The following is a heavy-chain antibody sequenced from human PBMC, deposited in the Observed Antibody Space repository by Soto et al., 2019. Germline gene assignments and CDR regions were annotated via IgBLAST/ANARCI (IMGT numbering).Heavy chain of an antibody. CDR3: VKDMTPGGADV. CDR1: GFTCEEHA. V-gene: IGHV3-9*01. J-gene: IGHJ6*02. Sequence: EVQLVESGGGLVQPGRSLRLACAASGFTCEEHAMHWVRQVTGEGLEWVSGVFCKGGSTGYADSVKGRFTISRDNAKNSQSLQMNSLRIEATAVYYCVKDMTPGGADVWGQGTTVTVSS. CDR2: VFCKGGST. D-gene: IGHD4-17*01.